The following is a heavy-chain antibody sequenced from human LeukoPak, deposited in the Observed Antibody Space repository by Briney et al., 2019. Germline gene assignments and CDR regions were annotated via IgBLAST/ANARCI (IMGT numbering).Heavy chain of an antibody. CDR3: ARDNSVGDYAWWFDP. J-gene: IGHJ5*02. D-gene: IGHD1-26*01. Sequence: ASVKVSCTASGYTFTTHYMHWVRQAPGQGLEWMGLINPSGTTTNYAQKFRGRVTMTRDLSTSTDYMELSSLRSDDTAVYFCARDNSVGDYAWWFDPWGQGTLVTVSS. CDR1: GYTFTTHY. V-gene: IGHV1-46*01. CDR2: INPSGTTT.